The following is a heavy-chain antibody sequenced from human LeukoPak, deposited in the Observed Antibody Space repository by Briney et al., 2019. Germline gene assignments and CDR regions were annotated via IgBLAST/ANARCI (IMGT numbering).Heavy chain of an antibody. J-gene: IGHJ6*03. CDR1: GGSISSSSYY. CDR2: ICYSGST. Sequence: SETLSLTCTVSGGSISSSSYYWGWIRQPPGKGLEWIGSICYSGSTYYNPSLKSRVTISVDTSKNQFSLKLSSVTAADTAVYYCARIGYYYYYMDVWGKGTTVTISS. CDR3: ARIGYYYYYMDV. V-gene: IGHV4-39*01.